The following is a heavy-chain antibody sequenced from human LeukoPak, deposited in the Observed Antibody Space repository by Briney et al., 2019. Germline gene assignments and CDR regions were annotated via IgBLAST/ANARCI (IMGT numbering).Heavy chain of an antibody. J-gene: IGHJ3*01. CDR1: GFTFSSYA. CDR3: AKGPHLSLHYDSGVV. Sequence: GGSLRLSCAASGFTFSSYAMSWVRQAPGKGLEWVSAISGSGGSTYYADSVKGRFTISRDNSKNTLYLQMNSLRAEDTAVYYCAKGPHLSLHYDSGVVWGQGTMVTVSS. D-gene: IGHD3-22*01. V-gene: IGHV3-23*01. CDR2: ISGSGGST.